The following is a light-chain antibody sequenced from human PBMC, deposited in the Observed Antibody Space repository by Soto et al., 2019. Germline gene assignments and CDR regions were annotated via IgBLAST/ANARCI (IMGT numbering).Light chain of an antibody. V-gene: IGLV2-14*01. Sequence: QSALTQPASVSGSPGQSITISCSGTSSDIGAYDHVAWFQQFPGKTPKLIIYSVSNRPSGVSYRFSGSKSGNTASLTISGLQAEDEDDYYCISYTVSRSYVFGTGTKLTVL. CDR2: SVS. CDR1: SSDIGAYDH. CDR3: ISYTVSRSYV. J-gene: IGLJ1*01.